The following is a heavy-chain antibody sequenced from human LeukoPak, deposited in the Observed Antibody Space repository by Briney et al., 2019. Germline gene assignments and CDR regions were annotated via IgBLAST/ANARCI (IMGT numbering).Heavy chain of an antibody. CDR2: INHSGST. CDR1: GGSFSGYY. Sequence: PSETLSLTCAVYGGSFSGYYWSWIRQPTGKGLEWIGEINHSGSTNYNPSLKSRVTISVDTSKNQFSLKLSSVTAADTAVYYCARGGRIVVVVAARRYNWFDPWGQGTLVTVSS. V-gene: IGHV4-34*01. J-gene: IGHJ5*02. CDR3: ARGGRIVVVVAARRYNWFDP. D-gene: IGHD2-15*01.